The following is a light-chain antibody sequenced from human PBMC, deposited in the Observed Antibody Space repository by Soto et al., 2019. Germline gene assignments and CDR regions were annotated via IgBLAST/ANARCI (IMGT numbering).Light chain of an antibody. J-gene: IGLJ2*01. Sequence: QSALSQPASVSGSPGQSITISCTGTRSDIGRYNYVSWYQQHPGMAPQLLIYEVSDRPSGVSNRFSGSKSGNTASLTISGLQAEDEADYFCTSYTTTSAVIFGGGTKVTVL. V-gene: IGLV2-14*01. CDR2: EVS. CDR3: TSYTTTSAVI. CDR1: RSDIGRYNY.